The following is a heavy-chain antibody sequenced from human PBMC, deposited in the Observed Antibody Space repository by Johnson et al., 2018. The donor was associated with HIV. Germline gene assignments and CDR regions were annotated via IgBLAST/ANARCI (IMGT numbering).Heavy chain of an antibody. CDR3: ARDLSEGELGHAFDI. V-gene: IGHV3-7*05. D-gene: IGHD1-26*01. CDR1: GFSFSSYA. J-gene: IGHJ3*02. CDR2: IQYDGSDK. Sequence: VQLVESGGGVVQPGGSLRLSCAASGFSFSSYAMHWVRQAPGKGLEWVASIQYDGSDKSYVDAVKGRLLISRDNVNNSVYLQVNSLRGEDTAVYYCARDLSEGELGHAFDIWGQGTMVTVSS.